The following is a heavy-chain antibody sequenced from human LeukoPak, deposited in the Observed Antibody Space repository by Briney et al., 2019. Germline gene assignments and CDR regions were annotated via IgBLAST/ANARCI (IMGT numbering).Heavy chain of an antibody. V-gene: IGHV4-59*01. Sequence: PSETLSLTCTVSGGSISSYYWSWIRQPPGEGLEWIGYIYYSGSTNYNPSLKSRVTISVDTSKNQFSLKLSSVTAADTAVYYCAGRRLGRYHEYYFDYWGQGTLVTVSS. D-gene: IGHD2-2*01. CDR1: GGSISSYY. CDR2: IYYSGST. CDR3: AGRRLGRYHEYYFDY. J-gene: IGHJ4*02.